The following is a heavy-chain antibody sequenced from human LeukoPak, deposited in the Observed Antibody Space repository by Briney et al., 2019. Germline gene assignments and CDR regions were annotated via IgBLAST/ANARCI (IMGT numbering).Heavy chain of an antibody. CDR1: GFTFTSFG. D-gene: IGHD3-10*01. J-gene: IGHJ4*02. CDR3: ARAGLLGYYGSGSLDY. V-gene: IGHV3-30*02. CDR2: IRYDGTIT. Sequence: GGSLRLSCAASGFTFTSFGMHWVRQPPGKGLQWVAFIRYDGTITYYSDSVKGRFTISRDNSKNTLYLQMNSLRAEDTAVYYCARAGLLGYYGSGSLDYWGQGTLVTVSS.